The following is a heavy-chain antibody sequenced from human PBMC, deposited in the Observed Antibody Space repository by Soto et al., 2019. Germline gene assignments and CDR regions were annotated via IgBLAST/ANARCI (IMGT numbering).Heavy chain of an antibody. CDR2: VHYSGST. CDR3: AIQHYYHTSCYHIWN. Sequence: SQTLSVSCSVSGGSTRPNIYHLCWIRHPPGKGLEWIATVHYSGSTYYTPSLKNRVTISADTSNNQFSLRLNSVTAADTAVYYCAIQHYYHTSCYHIWNWSQGTLLTIS. V-gene: IGHV4-39*01. J-gene: IGHJ4*02. D-gene: IGHD3-22*01. CDR1: GGSTRPNIYH.